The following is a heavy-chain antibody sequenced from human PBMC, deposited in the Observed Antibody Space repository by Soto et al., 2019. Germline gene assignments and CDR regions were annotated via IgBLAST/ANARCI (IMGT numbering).Heavy chain of an antibody. CDR2: IKGSGDNT. CDR3: AKGFTNSSGCTIDTFAM. D-gene: IGHD6-19*01. Sequence: GGSLRLSCAASGFTFSHYAMSWVRQAPGKGLEWVSAIKGSGDNTYYADSVKGRFTISRDNSKNTLYLQTDSLRAEDTAIYYCAKGFTNSSGCTIDTFAMWGRGTLVPV. CDR1: GFTFSHYA. V-gene: IGHV3-23*01. J-gene: IGHJ3*02.